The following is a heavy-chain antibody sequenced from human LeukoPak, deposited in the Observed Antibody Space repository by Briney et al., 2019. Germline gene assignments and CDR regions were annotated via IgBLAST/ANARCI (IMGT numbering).Heavy chain of an antibody. CDR3: TSLITMVRGVIGLLNVN. CDR1: GFTFSGSA. CDR2: IRSKANSYAT. J-gene: IGHJ4*02. Sequence: GGSLRLSCAASGFTFSGSAMHWVRQASGKGLEWVGRIRSKANSYATAYAASVEGRFTISRDDSNNTAYLQMNSLKTEDTAVYYCTSLITMVRGVIGLLNVNWGQGTLVTVSS. V-gene: IGHV3-73*01. D-gene: IGHD3-10*01.